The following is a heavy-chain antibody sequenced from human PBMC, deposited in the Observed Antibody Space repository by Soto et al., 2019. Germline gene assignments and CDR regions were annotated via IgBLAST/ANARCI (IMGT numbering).Heavy chain of an antibody. CDR3: ARDRVSYYGMDV. Sequence: SETLSLTCTVSGGSISSGGYYWSWIRQHPGKGLEWIGYIYYSGSTNYNPSLKSRVTISVDTSKNQFSLKLSSVTAADTAVYYCARDRVSYYGMDVWGQGTTVTVSS. V-gene: IGHV4-31*03. CDR2: IYYSGST. J-gene: IGHJ6*02. CDR1: GGSISSGGYY. D-gene: IGHD3-10*01.